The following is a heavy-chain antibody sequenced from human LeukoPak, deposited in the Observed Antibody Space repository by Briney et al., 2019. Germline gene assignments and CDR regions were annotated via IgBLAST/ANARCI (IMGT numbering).Heavy chain of an antibody. Sequence: GGSLRLSCAASGFTFSYYGMHWVRQAPGKGLEWVAVISYDGSNKYYADSVKGRFTISRDNSKNTLYLQMNSLRAEDTAVYYCAKDLGYYDYVWGSYPDAATFDYWGQGTLVTVSS. V-gene: IGHV3-30*18. CDR1: GFTFSYYG. CDR2: ISYDGSNK. J-gene: IGHJ4*02. CDR3: AKDLGYYDYVWGSYPDAATFDY. D-gene: IGHD3-16*02.